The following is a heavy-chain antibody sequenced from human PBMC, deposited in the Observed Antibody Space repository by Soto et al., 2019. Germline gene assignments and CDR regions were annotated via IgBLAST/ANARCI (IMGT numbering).Heavy chain of an antibody. J-gene: IGHJ5*02. CDR3: ASVRPVLRFLEWLPNWFDP. CDR1: GGSLSGYY. Sequence: KASETLSLTCAVYGGSLSGYYWSWIRQPPGKGLEWIGEINHSGSTNYNPSLKSRVTISVDTSKNQFSLKLSSVTAADTAVYYCASVRPVLRFLEWLPNWFDPWGQGTLVTVSS. V-gene: IGHV4-34*01. CDR2: INHSGST. D-gene: IGHD3-3*01.